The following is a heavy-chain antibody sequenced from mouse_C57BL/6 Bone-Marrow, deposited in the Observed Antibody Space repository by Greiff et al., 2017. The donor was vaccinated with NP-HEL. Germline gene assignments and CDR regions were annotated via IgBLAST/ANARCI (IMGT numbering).Heavy chain of an antibody. CDR2: ISYDGSN. CDR3: ARHYDYGSSYDWFAY. J-gene: IGHJ3*01. Sequence: EVKLQESGPGLVKPSQSLSLTCSVTGYSITSGYYWYWILQFPGNKLEWMGYISYDGSNNYNPSLKNRISITRDTSKNQVFLKLNSVTTEDTATYYCARHYDYGSSYDWFAYWGQGTLVTVSA. V-gene: IGHV3-6*01. CDR1: GYSITSGYY. D-gene: IGHD1-1*01.